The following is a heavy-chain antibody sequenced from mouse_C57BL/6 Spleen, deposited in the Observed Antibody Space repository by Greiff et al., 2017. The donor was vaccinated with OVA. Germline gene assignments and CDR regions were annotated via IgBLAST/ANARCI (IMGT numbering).Heavy chain of an antibody. V-gene: IGHV5-4*03. CDR3: ARGRRGATVVDNLYFDV. Sequence: DVMLVESGGGLVKPGGSLKLSCAASGFTFSSYAMSWVRQTPEKRLEWVATISDGGSYTYYPDNVKGRFTISRDNAKNNLYLQMSHLKSEDTAMYYCARGRRGATVVDNLYFDVWGTGTTVTVSS. CDR1: GFTFSSYA. D-gene: IGHD1-1*01. J-gene: IGHJ1*03. CDR2: ISDGGSYT.